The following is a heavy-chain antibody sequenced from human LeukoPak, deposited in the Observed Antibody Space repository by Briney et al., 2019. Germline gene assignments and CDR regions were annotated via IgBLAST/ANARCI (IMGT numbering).Heavy chain of an antibody. CDR3: ARDLKTWDLDFTFDY. CDR1: GGTFSSYA. CDR2: IIPIFGTA. V-gene: IGHV1-69*13. Sequence: GASVKVSCKASGGTFSSYAISWVRQAPGQGLEWMGGIIPIFGTANYAQRFQGRVTITADESTSTAYMELSSLRSEDTAVYYCARDLKTWDLDFTFDYWGQGTLVTVSS. J-gene: IGHJ4*02. D-gene: IGHD3-3*01.